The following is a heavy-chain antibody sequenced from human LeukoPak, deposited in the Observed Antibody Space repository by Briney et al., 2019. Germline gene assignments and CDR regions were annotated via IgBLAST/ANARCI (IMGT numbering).Heavy chain of an antibody. CDR2: INHSGST. CDR1: GGSFSGYY. J-gene: IGHJ5*02. D-gene: IGHD3-10*01. Sequence: SETLSLTCAVYGGSFSGYYWSWIRQPPGKGLEWIGEINHSGSTNYNPSLKSRVTISVDTSKNQFSLKLSSVTAADTAVYYCARPRSYYYGSGTNKGGWFDPWGQGTLVTVSP. CDR3: ARPRSYYYGSGTNKGGWFDP. V-gene: IGHV4-34*01.